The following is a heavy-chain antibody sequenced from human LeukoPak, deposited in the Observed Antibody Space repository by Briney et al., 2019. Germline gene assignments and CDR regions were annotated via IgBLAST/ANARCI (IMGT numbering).Heavy chain of an antibody. CDR2: IIPILGIA. J-gene: IGHJ4*02. CDR1: GYTFTGYY. V-gene: IGHV1-69*04. CDR3: ARDGIMITFGGVIVMYYFDY. D-gene: IGHD3-16*02. Sequence: ASVKVSCKASGYTFTGYYMHWVRQAPGQGLEWMGRIIPILGIANYAQKFQGRVTITADKSTSTAYMELSSLRSEDTAVYYCARDGIMITFGGVIVMYYFDYWGQGTLVTVSS.